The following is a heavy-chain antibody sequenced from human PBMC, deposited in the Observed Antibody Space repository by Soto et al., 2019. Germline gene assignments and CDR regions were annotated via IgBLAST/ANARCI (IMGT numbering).Heavy chain of an antibody. V-gene: IGHV1-8*02. D-gene: IGHD6-19*01. CDR3: ARVAHSDIAVAGTDLGMDV. Sequence: GASVKVSCKASGYTFTSYGISWVRQAPGQGLEWMGWMNPNSGNTGYAQKFQGRVTMTRNTSISTAYMELSSLRSEDTAVYYCARVAHSDIAVAGTDLGMDVWGQGTTVTVSS. CDR2: MNPNSGNT. J-gene: IGHJ6*02. CDR1: GYTFTSYG.